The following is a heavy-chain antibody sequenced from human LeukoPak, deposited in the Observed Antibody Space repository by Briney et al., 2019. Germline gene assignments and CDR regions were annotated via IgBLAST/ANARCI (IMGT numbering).Heavy chain of an antibody. Sequence: GESLKISCKGSGYSFTNYWIGWVRQMPGKGLEWMGIIYPGDSDTRYSPSFQGQVTMSADKSISTAYLQWSSLKASDTAMYYCARQRLPWLGELPEFDYWGQGTLVTVSS. CDR3: ARQRLPWLGELPEFDY. D-gene: IGHD3-10*01. CDR2: IYPGDSDT. CDR1: GYSFTNYW. J-gene: IGHJ4*02. V-gene: IGHV5-51*01.